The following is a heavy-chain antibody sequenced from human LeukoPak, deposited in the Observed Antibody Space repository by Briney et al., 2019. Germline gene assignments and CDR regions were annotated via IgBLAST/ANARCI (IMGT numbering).Heavy chain of an antibody. J-gene: IGHJ6*03. CDR2: IYYTGNA. CDR3: AGGGAARRSSFYYYYYMDV. Sequence: PSEPLSLTCTVTGGPISGYHWHWLRQSPGKGLEWIANIYYTGNADYNPSLKGRVTISVDTSKNEISLILSSVTAADTAVYYCAGGGAARRSSFYYYYYMDVWGKGTTVTVSS. D-gene: IGHD6-6*01. V-gene: IGHV4-59*12. CDR1: GGPISGYH.